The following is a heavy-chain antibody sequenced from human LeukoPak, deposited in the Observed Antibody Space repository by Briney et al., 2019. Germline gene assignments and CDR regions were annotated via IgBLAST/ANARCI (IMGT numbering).Heavy chain of an antibody. CDR3: ARGPAPGYFDY. V-gene: IGHV3-7*01. D-gene: IGHD3-10*01. Sequence: PGGSLRLSCAASGFTFSDYYMSWIRQAPGKGLEWVANIKQDGSEKYYVDSVKGRFTISRDNAKNSLYLQMNSLRAEDTAVYYCARGPAPGYFDYWGQGTLVTVSS. J-gene: IGHJ4*02. CDR2: IKQDGSEK. CDR1: GFTFSDYY.